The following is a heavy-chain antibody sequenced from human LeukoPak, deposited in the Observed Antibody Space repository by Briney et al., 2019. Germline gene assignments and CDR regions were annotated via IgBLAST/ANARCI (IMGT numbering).Heavy chain of an antibody. D-gene: IGHD5-18*01. CDR2: VSSGFHA. J-gene: IGHJ4*02. Sequence: AGGSLRLSCTASGFTLGSHDMHWVRQIPGRGLEWVAAVSSGFHAFFADSVQGRLTVSREDARNSLYLQMNSLRAGDTAVYYCVREARGYHYTYFDYWGQGTLVTVSS. CDR3: VREARGYHYTYFDY. CDR1: GFTLGSHD. V-gene: IGHV3-13*01.